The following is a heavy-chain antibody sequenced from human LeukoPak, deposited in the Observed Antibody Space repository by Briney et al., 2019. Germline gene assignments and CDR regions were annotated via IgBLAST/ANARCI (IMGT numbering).Heavy chain of an antibody. CDR3: ARRKDMADFGSAYYPIDH. J-gene: IGHJ5*02. V-gene: IGHV3-20*04. CDR1: GFTFDDYG. Sequence: GSLRLSCEVSGFTFDDYGMNWVRQRPGKGLEWVSDINWNGGITSYAASVRGRFTVSRDNARNLLYLQMTSLSVEDTALYYCARRKDMADFGSAYYPIDHWGQGTLVTVS. CDR2: INWNGGIT. D-gene: IGHD3-3*01.